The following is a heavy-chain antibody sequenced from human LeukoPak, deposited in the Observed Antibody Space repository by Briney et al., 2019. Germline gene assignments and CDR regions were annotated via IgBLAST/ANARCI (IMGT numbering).Heavy chain of an antibody. J-gene: IGHJ4*02. D-gene: IGHD6-13*01. CDR1: GFTVSSNY. CDR3: ARISFPKYSSSWYLDY. V-gene: IGHV3-66*01. CDR2: IYSGGST. Sequence: GGSLRLSCAASGFTVSSNYMSWVREAPGKGLDWVSVIYSGGSTYYADSVKGRFTISRDNSKNTLYLQMNSLRAEDTAVYYCARISFPKYSSSWYLDYWGQGTLVTVSS.